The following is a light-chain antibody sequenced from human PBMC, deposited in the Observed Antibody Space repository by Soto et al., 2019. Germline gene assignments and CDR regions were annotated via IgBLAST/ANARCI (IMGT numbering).Light chain of an antibody. CDR2: GAS. Sequence: VMTQSPATLSVSPGERATLSCWASETVATNLAWYQQKPGQAPRLLISGASTRAAGISDRFRGSGSGTVLTLTISSLRSEDSAIYYCPSYFAWPQMTFGQGTKV. CDR3: PSYFAWPQMT. CDR1: ETVATN. J-gene: IGKJ1*01. V-gene: IGKV3-15*01.